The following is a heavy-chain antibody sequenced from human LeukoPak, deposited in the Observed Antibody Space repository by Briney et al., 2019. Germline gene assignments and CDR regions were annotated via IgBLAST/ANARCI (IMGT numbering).Heavy chain of an antibody. V-gene: IGHV5-51*01. CDR1: GYSFTSYW. CDR3: ARAGYSNRWDGVDY. CDR2: IYPGDSDT. J-gene: IGHJ4*02. D-gene: IGHD2/OR15-2a*01. Sequence: GESLKISCKGSGYSFTSYWIGWVRQMPGKGLEFMGIIYPGDSDTRYSPSFQGQVTISVDKSINTAYLQWSSLKASGSAMYYCARAGYSNRWDGVDYWGQGTLVTVSS.